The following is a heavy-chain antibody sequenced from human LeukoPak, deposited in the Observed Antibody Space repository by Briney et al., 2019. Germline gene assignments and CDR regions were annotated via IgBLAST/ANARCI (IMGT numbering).Heavy chain of an antibody. V-gene: IGHV5-51*01. CDR1: GYTFSNYW. CDR2: IYPDDSDT. Sequence: GESLKISCKASGYTFSNYWIGWVRQMPGKGLEWMGIIYPDDSDTRYSPSFQGQVTISADKSISTAYLQWSSLKASDTAMYYCARMAGDYYYMDVWGKGTTVTISS. J-gene: IGHJ6*03. D-gene: IGHD5-24*01. CDR3: ARMAGDYYYMDV.